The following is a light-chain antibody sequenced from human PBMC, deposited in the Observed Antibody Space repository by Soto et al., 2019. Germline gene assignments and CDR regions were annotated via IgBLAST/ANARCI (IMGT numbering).Light chain of an antibody. CDR1: QSVTNNY. CDR2: DAS. Sequence: EIVLTQSPGTLSLSPGERATLSCRASQSVTNNYLAWYQQKPGQAPRLLIDDASHRATGIPDRFSGSGSGTDFTLTINRLEPEDFAVYYCQQCATAPLTFGQGTGVDTK. V-gene: IGKV3-20*01. CDR3: QQCATAPLT. J-gene: IGKJ1*01.